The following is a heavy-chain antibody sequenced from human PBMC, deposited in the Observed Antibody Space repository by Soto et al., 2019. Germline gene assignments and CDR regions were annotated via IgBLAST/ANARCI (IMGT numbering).Heavy chain of an antibody. D-gene: IGHD4-17*01. V-gene: IGHV4-34*01. CDR3: ARGAPPRYYGGNSYGMDV. Sequence: SETLSLTCAVYGGSFSGYYWSWIRQPPGKGLEWIGEINHSGRTNYNPSLKSRVTISVDTSKNQFSLKLSSVTAADTAVYYCARGAPPRYYGGNSYGMDVWGQGTTVTVSS. J-gene: IGHJ6*02. CDR1: GGSFSGYY. CDR2: INHSGRT.